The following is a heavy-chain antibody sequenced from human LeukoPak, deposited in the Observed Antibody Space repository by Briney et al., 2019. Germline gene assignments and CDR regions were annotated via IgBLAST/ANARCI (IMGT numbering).Heavy chain of an antibody. Sequence: GGSLGLSCAAAGVTFSSYGMHLVRQAPGKGLEWVAVIWYDGSNKYYADSVKGRFTISRDNSKNTLYLQMNSLRAEDTAVYYCARDKRPLQSGGFDYWGQGTLVTVSS. CDR3: ARDKRPLQSGGFDY. V-gene: IGHV3-33*01. CDR1: GVTFSSYG. D-gene: IGHD4-11*01. J-gene: IGHJ4*02. CDR2: IWYDGSNK.